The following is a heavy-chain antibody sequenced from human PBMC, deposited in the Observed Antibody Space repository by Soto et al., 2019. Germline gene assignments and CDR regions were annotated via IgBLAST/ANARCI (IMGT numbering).Heavy chain of an antibody. V-gene: IGHV3-23*01. CDR3: AKDRLFKGEAQAQNAFDI. J-gene: IGHJ3*02. Sequence: PGGSLRLSCAASGFTFSSYAMSWVRQAPGKGLEWVSAISGSGGSTYYADSVKGRFTISRDNSKNTLYLQMNSLRAEDTAVYYCAKDRLFKGEAQAQNAFDIWGQGILVT. CDR2: ISGSGGST. D-gene: IGHD2-21*01. CDR1: GFTFSSYA.